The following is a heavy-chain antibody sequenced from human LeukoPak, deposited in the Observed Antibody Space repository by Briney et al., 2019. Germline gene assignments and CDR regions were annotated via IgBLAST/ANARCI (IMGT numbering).Heavy chain of an antibody. D-gene: IGHD3-22*01. CDR2: IASDGSST. CDR1: GVTFSSYW. Sequence: GGSLRLSCAASGVTFSSYWMNWVRQAPGKGLVWVSRIASDGSSTTYADSVKGRFSISRDNAKNTLYLQMNSLRVEDTAVYYCTTDVMYYYDSSGYYYGDYWGQGTLVTVSS. V-gene: IGHV3-74*01. CDR3: TTDVMYYYDSSGYYYGDY. J-gene: IGHJ4*02.